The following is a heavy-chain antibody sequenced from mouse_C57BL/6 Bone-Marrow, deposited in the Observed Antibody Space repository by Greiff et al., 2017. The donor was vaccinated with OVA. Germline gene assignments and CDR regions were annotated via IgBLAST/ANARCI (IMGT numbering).Heavy chain of an antibody. J-gene: IGHJ1*03. CDR1: GYTFTDYY. CDR2: IFPGSGST. D-gene: IGHD1-1*01. V-gene: IGHV1-75*01. CDR3: ASRLYYGSSYGYFDV. Sequence: VQLQQSGPELVKPGASVKISCKASGYTFTDYYINWVKQRPGQGLEWIGWIFPGSGSTYYNEKFKGKATLTVDKSSSTAYMLLSSLTSEDSAVYFCASRLYYGSSYGYFDVWGTGTTVTVSS.